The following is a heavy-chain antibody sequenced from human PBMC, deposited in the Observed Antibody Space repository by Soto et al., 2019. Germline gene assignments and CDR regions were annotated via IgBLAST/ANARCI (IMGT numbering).Heavy chain of an antibody. D-gene: IGHD3-10*01. CDR3: AKDLKLGDVWFGELSPSGFDY. CDR2: ISGSGGST. V-gene: IGHV3-23*01. Sequence: GGSLRLSCAASGFTFSSYAMSWVRQAPGKGLEWVSAISGSGGSTYYADSVKGRFTISRDNSKNTLYLQMNSLRAEDTAVYYCAKDLKLGDVWFGELSPSGFDYWGQGTLVTVSS. CDR1: GFTFSSYA. J-gene: IGHJ4*02.